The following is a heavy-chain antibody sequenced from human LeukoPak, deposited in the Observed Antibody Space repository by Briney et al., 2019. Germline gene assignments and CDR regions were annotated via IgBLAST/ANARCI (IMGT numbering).Heavy chain of an antibody. CDR3: ARGEMATRPKDLDY. CDR2: ISYDGSNK. D-gene: IGHD5-24*01. J-gene: IGHJ4*02. Sequence: PGGSLRLSCAASGFTFSSYAMHWVRQAPGKGLEWVAVISYDGSNKYYADSVKGRFTISRDNTKNTLYLQMNSLRAEDTAVYCCARGEMATRPKDLDYWGQGTLVTVSS. V-gene: IGHV3-30*04. CDR1: GFTFSSYA.